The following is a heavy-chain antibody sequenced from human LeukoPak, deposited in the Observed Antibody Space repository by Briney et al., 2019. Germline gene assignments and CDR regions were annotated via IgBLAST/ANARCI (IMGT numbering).Heavy chain of an antibody. CDR2: IYYSGST. CDR3: ARLSPSGGTTGIIDY. CDR1: GGSTSSYY. V-gene: IGHV4-59*08. J-gene: IGHJ4*02. D-gene: IGHD1-1*01. Sequence: PSETLSLTCTVSGGSTSSYYWSWIRQPPGKGLVWIGYIYYSGSTNYNPSHKSRVAISIEPSKNQFSLKLSSVTAADTAVYYCARLSPSGGTTGIIDYWGQGTLVTVSS.